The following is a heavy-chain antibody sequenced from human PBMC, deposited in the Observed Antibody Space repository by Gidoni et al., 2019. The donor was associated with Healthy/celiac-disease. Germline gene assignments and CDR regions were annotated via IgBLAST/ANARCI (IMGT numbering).Heavy chain of an antibody. Sequence: QVQLVESGGGVVQPGRSLRLSCAASGFTFSSYAMHWVRQAPGKGLEWVAVISYDGSNKYYADSVKGRFTISRDNSKNTLYLQMNSLRAEDTAVYYCARVAAAGHYFYYYYMDVWGKGTTVTVSS. D-gene: IGHD6-13*01. CDR1: GFTFSSYA. CDR3: ARVAAAGHYFYYYYMDV. CDR2: ISYDGSNK. V-gene: IGHV3-30-3*01. J-gene: IGHJ6*03.